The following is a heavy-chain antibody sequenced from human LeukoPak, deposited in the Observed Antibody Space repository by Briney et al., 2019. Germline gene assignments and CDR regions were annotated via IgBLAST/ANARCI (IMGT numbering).Heavy chain of an antibody. Sequence: ASVKVSCKVSGGTFSYAISWVRQAPGQGLEWMGGNIPIFRTTDYAQNFQGRVTFTTDESTSTAYMELSSLRSEDTAVYYCARGAWGYNYGYHNYWGQGTLVTVSS. J-gene: IGHJ4*02. V-gene: IGHV1-69*05. D-gene: IGHD5-18*01. CDR3: ARGAWGYNYGYHNY. CDR1: GGTFSYA. CDR2: NIPIFRTT.